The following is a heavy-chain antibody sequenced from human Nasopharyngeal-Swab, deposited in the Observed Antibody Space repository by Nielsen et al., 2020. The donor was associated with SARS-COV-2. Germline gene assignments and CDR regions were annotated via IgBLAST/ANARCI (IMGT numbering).Heavy chain of an antibody. CDR2: ISAYNGNT. V-gene: IGHV1-18*01. D-gene: IGHD2-21*01. Sequence: ASVKVSCKASGYTFTSYGISWVRQAPGQGLEWMGWISAYNGNTNYAQKLQGRVTMTTDTSTSTAYMELRSLRSDDTAVYHCARQAAYCGGDCFDYWGQGTLVTVSS. J-gene: IGHJ4*02. CDR3: ARQAAYCGGDCFDY. CDR1: GYTFTSYG.